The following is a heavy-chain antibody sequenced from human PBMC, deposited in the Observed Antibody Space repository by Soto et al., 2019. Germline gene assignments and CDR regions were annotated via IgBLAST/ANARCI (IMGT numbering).Heavy chain of an antibody. D-gene: IGHD2-21*01. CDR3: AASCVACGGFNYYGMDV. J-gene: IGHJ6*02. CDR1: GGSISSGGYY. Sequence: SETLSLSCTVSGGSISSGGYYWYWIRQHPGKGLEWIGYIYYSGTTYYNPSLKSRVTISVDTSKNQFSLKLSSVTAADTAVYYCAASCVACGGFNYYGMDVWGQGTTVT. CDR2: IYYSGTT. V-gene: IGHV4-31*03.